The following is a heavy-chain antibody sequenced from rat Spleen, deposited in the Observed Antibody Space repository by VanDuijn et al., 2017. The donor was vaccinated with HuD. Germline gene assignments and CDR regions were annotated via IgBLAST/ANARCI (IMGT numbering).Heavy chain of an antibody. CDR2: IIYDGSRT. J-gene: IGHJ2*01. Sequence: EVQLVESGGGLVQPGRSLKLSCAASGFTFSDYNMAWVRQAPKKGLEWVATIIYDGSRTYYRDSVKGRFTISRDNAKSTLYLQMDSLRSEDTATYYCATAGTMMVIRYWGQGVMVTVSS. CDR3: ATAGTMMVIRY. CDR1: GFTFSDYN. D-gene: IGHD1-12*03. V-gene: IGHV5S10*01.